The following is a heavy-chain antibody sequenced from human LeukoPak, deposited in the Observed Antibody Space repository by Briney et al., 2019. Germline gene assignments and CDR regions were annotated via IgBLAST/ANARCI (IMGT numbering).Heavy chain of an antibody. Sequence: PSETLSLTCAVYGGSFSGYYWSWIRQPPGKGLEWIGEINHSGSTNYNPSLKSRVTISVDTSKNQFSLKLSSVTAADTAVYYCARTASDYGGAIDYWGQGTLVTVSS. CDR2: INHSGST. CDR3: ARTASDYGGAIDY. J-gene: IGHJ4*02. V-gene: IGHV4-34*01. CDR1: GGSFSGYY. D-gene: IGHD4-23*01.